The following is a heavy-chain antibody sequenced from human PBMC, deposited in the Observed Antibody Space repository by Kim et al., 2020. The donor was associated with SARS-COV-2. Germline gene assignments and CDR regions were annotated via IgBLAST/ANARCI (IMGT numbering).Heavy chain of an antibody. CDR2: ISYDGSNK. V-gene: IGHV3-30*18. CDR1: GFTFNTYG. J-gene: IGHJ4*02. Sequence: GGSLRLSCAASGFTFNTYGMHWVRQAPGKGLECVAVISYDGSNKYYADSVKGRFTISRDNSKNTLYLQMNSLRIEDTAVYYCAKSFSGSYFGYDYWGQGTLVTLSS. CDR3: AKSFSGSYFGYDY. D-gene: IGHD1-26*01.